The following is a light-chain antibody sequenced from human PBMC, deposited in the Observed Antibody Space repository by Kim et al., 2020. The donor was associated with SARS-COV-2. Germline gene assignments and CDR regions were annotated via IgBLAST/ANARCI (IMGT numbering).Light chain of an antibody. V-gene: IGKV1-5*01. CDR1: QNIVRW. CDR3: QQYNSYPYT. Sequence: AAGGGRVTIACRARQNIVRWKGWYQQNPRKAPKLLLYDASGLQSGVPSRFSGSGSGAEFTLTITGLQPDDFATYYCQQYNSYPYTFAQGTKVDIK. J-gene: IGKJ2*01. CDR2: DAS.